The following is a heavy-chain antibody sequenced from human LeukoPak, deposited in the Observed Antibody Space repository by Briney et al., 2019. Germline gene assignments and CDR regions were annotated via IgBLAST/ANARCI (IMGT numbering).Heavy chain of an antibody. J-gene: IGHJ3*02. CDR3: ARLSSWVFEI. V-gene: IGHV1-69*13. CDR1: GGTFSSYA. Sequence: SVKVSCKASGGTFSSYAISWVRQAPGQGLEWMGGIIPIFGTANYAQKFQGRVTITADESTSTAYMELNSLRAEDTAVYFCARLSSWVFEIWGQGTMVTVSS. CDR2: IIPIFGTA. D-gene: IGHD3-16*01.